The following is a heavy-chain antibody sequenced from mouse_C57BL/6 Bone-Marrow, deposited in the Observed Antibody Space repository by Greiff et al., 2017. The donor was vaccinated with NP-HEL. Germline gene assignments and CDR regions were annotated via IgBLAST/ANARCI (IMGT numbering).Heavy chain of an antibody. Sequence: VQLQQPGAELVKPGASVKLSCKASGYTFTSYWMHWVKQRPGQGLEWIGIIHPNSGSTNYNEKFKSKATLTVDKSSSTAYMQLSSLTSEDSAVYYCARWNYYYGLFDYWGQGTTLTVSS. CDR2: IHPNSGST. CDR3: ARWNYYYGLFDY. J-gene: IGHJ2*01. D-gene: IGHD1-1*01. V-gene: IGHV1-64*01. CDR1: GYTFTSYW.